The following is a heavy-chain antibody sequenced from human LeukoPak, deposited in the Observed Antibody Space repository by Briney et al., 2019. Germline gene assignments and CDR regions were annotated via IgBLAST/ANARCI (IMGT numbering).Heavy chain of an antibody. D-gene: IGHD3-22*01. J-gene: IGHJ4*02. Sequence: ASVKVSCKVSGYTLTELSMHWVRQAPGKGLEWMGGFDPEDGETIYAQKFQGRVTMTEDTSTDTAYMELSSLRSEDTAVYYCAASFRYYYDSSGYHSPNPFDYWGQGTLVTVSS. CDR3: AASFRYYYDSSGYHSPNPFDY. CDR1: GYTLTELS. CDR2: FDPEDGET. V-gene: IGHV1-24*01.